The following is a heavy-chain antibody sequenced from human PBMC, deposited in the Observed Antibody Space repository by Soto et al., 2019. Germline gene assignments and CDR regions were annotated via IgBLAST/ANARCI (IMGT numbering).Heavy chain of an antibody. D-gene: IGHD3-16*01. CDR3: ARGSLVYDS. J-gene: IGHJ4*02. CDR1: GDSLNNNW. Sequence: QVQLLESGPTLVKPSEILFLTCSVSGDSLNNNWWTWIRQAPGTAPALVGYIYYKGDTRYNPSLESRVTISLDTPKNQISRELRSLSGADTAVYFCARGSLVYDSWGQGILVTVSS. CDR2: IYYKGDT. V-gene: IGHV4-59*01.